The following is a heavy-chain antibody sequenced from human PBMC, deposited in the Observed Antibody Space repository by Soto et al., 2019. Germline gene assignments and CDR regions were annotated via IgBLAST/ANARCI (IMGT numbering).Heavy chain of an antibody. CDR1: GFIFSNFG. CDR3: ARDDIPGIAVSTYGMDV. D-gene: IGHD6-19*01. V-gene: IGHV3-33*01. Sequence: QVQLVESGGGVVQPGRSLRLSCAASGFIFSNFGMHWVRQAPGKGLERVAVIWYDGSNEYYADSVKGRFTISKDNSKSTLDLQMNSRRAEDTAVYYCARDDIPGIAVSTYGMDVWGQGTTVTVSS. J-gene: IGHJ6*02. CDR2: IWYDGSNE.